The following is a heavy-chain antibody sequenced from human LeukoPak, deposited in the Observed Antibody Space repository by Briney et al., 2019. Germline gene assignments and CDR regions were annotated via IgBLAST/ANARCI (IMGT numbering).Heavy chain of an antibody. D-gene: IGHD3-22*01. V-gene: IGHV4-4*07. CDR1: GGSISSYY. CDR2: MYTSGST. J-gene: IGHJ4*02. CDR3: ARDYYDSSGSSYYFDY. Sequence: SETLSLTCTVSGGSISSYYWSWIRQPAGKGLEWIGRMYTSGSTNYNSSLKSRVTTSVDTSKNQFSLKLSSVTAADTAVYYCARDYYDSSGSSYYFDYWGQGTLVTVSS.